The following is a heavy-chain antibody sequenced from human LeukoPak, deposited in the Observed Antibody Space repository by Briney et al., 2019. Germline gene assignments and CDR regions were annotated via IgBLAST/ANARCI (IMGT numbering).Heavy chain of an antibody. V-gene: IGHV3-11*04. CDR3: ARDGIGVPQGY. CDR2: ISGSGTTI. J-gene: IGHJ4*02. CDR1: GFTFGDNY. Sequence: GGSLRLSCVASGFTFGDNYMSWIRQAPGKGLECLSYISGSGTTIYYADSVKGRFTISRDNAKNPLYLQMNSLRAEDTAVYYCARDGIGVPQGYWGQGTLVTVSS. D-gene: IGHD3-3*01.